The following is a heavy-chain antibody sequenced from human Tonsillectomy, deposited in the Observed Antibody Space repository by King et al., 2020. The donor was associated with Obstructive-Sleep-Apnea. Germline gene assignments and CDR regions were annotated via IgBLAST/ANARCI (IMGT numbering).Heavy chain of an antibody. J-gene: IGHJ4*02. Sequence: VQLQQWGAGLLKPSETLSLTCAVYGGSFSGYYWSWIRQPPGKGLEWIGEINHSGSTIYNPSLKSRVTISVDTSKNQFSLKLSSVTAADTAIYYCARGVMVRGVIMPHWGQGTLVTVSS. CDR2: INHSGST. CDR1: GGSFSGYY. CDR3: ARGVMVRGVIMPH. D-gene: IGHD3-10*01. V-gene: IGHV4-34*01.